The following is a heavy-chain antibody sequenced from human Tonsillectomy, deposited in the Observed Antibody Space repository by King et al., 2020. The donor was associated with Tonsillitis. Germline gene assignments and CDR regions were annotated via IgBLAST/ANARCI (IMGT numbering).Heavy chain of an antibody. D-gene: IGHD4-23*01. J-gene: IGHJ4*02. V-gene: IGHV4-59*01. CDR1: GASISKYY. CDR3: ARADDYGGSLDY. CDR2: IYYSGST. Sequence: VQLQESGPGLVKPSETLSLTCTVSGASISKYYWSWIRQPPGKGREWMGDIYYSGSTNNNPSLTSRLNISVDMSKNQISLTVSSVTAADTAVYFCARADDYGGSLDYWGQGTLVTVSS.